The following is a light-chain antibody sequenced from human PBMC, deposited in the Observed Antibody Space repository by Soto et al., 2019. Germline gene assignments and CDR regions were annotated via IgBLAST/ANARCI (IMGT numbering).Light chain of an antibody. Sequence: EIVLTQSPGTLSLSPGERATLSCRASQSVSSSYLAWYQQKPGQAPRLLIYGASSRATGIPDRFSGSGFGTDFTLTITRLEPEDFAVYYCQQRTDRPPWTFGQGTKV. V-gene: IGKV3D-20*02. CDR3: QQRTDRPPWT. CDR1: QSVSSSY. J-gene: IGKJ1*01. CDR2: GAS.